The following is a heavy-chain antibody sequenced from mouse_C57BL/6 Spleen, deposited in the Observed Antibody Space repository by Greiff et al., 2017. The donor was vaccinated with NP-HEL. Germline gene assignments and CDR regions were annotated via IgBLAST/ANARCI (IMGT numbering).Heavy chain of an antibody. Sequence: QVTLKVCGPGILQSSQTLSLTCSFSGFSLSTSGMGVSWIRQPSGKGLEWLAHIYWDDDKRYNPSLKSRLTISKDTSRNQVFLKITSVDTADTATYYCANIYYYGSSYDAMDYWGQGTSVTVSS. CDR1: GFSLSTSGMG. J-gene: IGHJ4*01. V-gene: IGHV8-12*01. CDR3: ANIYYYGSSYDAMDY. D-gene: IGHD1-1*01. CDR2: IYWDDDK.